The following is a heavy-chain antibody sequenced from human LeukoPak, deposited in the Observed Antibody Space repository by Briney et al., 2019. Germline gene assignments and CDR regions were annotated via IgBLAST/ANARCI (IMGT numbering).Heavy chain of an antibody. V-gene: IGHV3-20*04. Sequence: GGSLRLSCAASGFTFSSYEMNWVRQAPGKGLEWVSGINWNGGSRGYVDSVKGRFTISRDNAKNPLYLQMNSLRAEDTALYYCARSRHSYDSSGFPHYWGQGTLVTVSS. CDR1: GFTFSSYE. J-gene: IGHJ4*02. CDR2: INWNGGSR. CDR3: ARSRHSYDSSGFPHY. D-gene: IGHD3-22*01.